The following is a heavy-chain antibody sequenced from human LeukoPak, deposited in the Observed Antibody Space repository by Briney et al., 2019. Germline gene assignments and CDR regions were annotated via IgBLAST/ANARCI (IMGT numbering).Heavy chain of an antibody. CDR3: AREAGYSDAFDI. J-gene: IGHJ3*02. Sequence: GGSLRLSCAASGFTFSSYDMHWVRQATGKGQEWVSAIGTAGDPYYPGSVKGRFTISRENAKNSLYLQMNSLRAGDTAVYYCAREAGYSDAFDIWGQGTMVTVSS. D-gene: IGHD5-18*01. CDR2: IGTAGDP. CDR1: GFTFSSYD. V-gene: IGHV3-13*05.